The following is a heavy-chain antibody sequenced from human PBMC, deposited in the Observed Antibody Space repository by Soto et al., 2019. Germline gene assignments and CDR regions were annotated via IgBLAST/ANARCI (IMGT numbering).Heavy chain of an antibody. CDR2: IRSKANSYAT. CDR1: GFTFSGSA. Sequence: GGSLRLSCAASGFTFSGSAMHWVRQASGKGLEWVGRIRSKANSYATAYAASVKGRFTISRDDSKNTAYLQMNSLKTEDTAVYYCTRLSARPSHFDYWGQGTLVTVSS. V-gene: IGHV3-73*01. CDR3: TRLSARPSHFDY. J-gene: IGHJ4*02.